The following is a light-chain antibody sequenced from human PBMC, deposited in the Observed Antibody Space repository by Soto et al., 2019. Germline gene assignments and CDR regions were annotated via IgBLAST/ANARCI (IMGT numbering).Light chain of an antibody. J-gene: IGKJ4*01. V-gene: IGKV1-33*01. Sequence: DIQMTQSPSSLSASVGDRVTITCQASQDMNNYLNWYQQKPGKAPKLLIYHASNLETGVPSRFSGSGSGTDFTFTISSLQPEDVATYYCQQYDDLPLTLGGGTKVEIK. CDR3: QQYDDLPLT. CDR2: HAS. CDR1: QDMNNY.